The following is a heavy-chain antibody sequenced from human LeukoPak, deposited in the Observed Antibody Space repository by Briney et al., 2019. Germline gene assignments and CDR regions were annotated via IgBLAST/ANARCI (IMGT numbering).Heavy chain of an antibody. J-gene: IGHJ4*02. V-gene: IGHV4-34*01. D-gene: IGHD4-11*01. CDR1: GGSFSGYY. CDR2: INHSGST. Sequence: KPSETLSLTCAVYGGSFSGYYWSWIRQPPGKGLEWIGEINHSGSTNYNPSLKSRVTISVDTSKNQFSLKLSSVTAADTAVYYCARGRGDSATTVIPPYRYWGQGTLVTVSS. CDR3: ARGRGDSATTVIPPYRY.